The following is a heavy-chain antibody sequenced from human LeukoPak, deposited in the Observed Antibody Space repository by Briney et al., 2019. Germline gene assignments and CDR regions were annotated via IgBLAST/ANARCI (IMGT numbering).Heavy chain of an antibody. J-gene: IGHJ4*02. V-gene: IGHV3-7*03. CDR2: IKQDESKT. CDR1: GFSFSNYW. CDR3: ARDGTLYSSGCPDY. D-gene: IGHD6-19*01. Sequence: GGSLRLSCAASGFSFSNYWMSWVRQAPGKGLEWVANIKQDESKTYYIDSVKGRFTISRDNAKNSLYLQMNSLRAEDTALYYCARDGTLYSSGCPDYWGQGTLVTVSS.